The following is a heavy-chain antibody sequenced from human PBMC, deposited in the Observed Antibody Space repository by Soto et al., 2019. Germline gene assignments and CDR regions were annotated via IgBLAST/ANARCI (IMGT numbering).Heavy chain of an antibody. V-gene: IGHV4-30-4*01. Sequence: QVQLQESGPELVKPSQTLSLTCTVSGGSISSGDYYWSWIRQPPGKGLEWIGYIYYSGSTYYNPSLKSRVTLSVDTSKNQFSLKLSSVTAADTAVYYCARGSYYYDSRGYYHYWGQGTLVTVSS. D-gene: IGHD3-22*01. CDR2: IYYSGST. CDR3: ARGSYYYDSRGYYHY. J-gene: IGHJ4*02. CDR1: GGSISSGDYY.